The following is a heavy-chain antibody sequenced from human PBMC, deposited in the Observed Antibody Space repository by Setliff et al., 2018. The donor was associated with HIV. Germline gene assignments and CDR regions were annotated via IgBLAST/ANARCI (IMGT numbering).Heavy chain of an antibody. CDR1: GGRFRTYA. Sequence: ASVKVSCKASGGRFRTYAISWVRQAPGQGLEWMGWMNPNSGNTGYAQKFQGRVTMTRNTSISTAYMELSSLRSDDTAVYYCVSRSRHMVRGYYFDYWGQGALVTVSS. CDR2: MNPNSGNT. J-gene: IGHJ4*02. V-gene: IGHV1-8*02. CDR3: VSRSRHMVRGYYFDY. D-gene: IGHD3-10*01.